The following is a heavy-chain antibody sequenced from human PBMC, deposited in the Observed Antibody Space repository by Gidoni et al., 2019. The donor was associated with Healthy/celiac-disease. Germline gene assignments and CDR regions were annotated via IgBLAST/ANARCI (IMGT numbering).Heavy chain of an antibody. V-gene: IGHV4-39*07. D-gene: IGHD2-2*01. Sequence: QLQLQESGPGLVKPSETLSLTCTVSGGSISSSSYYWGWIGQPPGQGLEWIGSIYYSGGTYYNPSLKSRVTISVDTSKNQFSLKLSSVTAADTAVYYCARGQKHCSSTSCYYYYYYYGMDVWGQGTTVTVSS. CDR2: IYYSGGT. J-gene: IGHJ6*02. CDR1: GGSISSSSYY. CDR3: ARGQKHCSSTSCYYYYYYYGMDV.